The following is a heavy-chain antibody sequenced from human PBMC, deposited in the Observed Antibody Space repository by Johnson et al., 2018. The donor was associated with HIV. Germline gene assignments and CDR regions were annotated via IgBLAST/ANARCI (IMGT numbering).Heavy chain of an antibody. CDR1: GFTFSSHD. V-gene: IGHV3-30*18. D-gene: IGHD3-16*01. CDR3: AKPPSMGADAFDI. Sequence: QVQLVESGGGVVQPGRSLRVSCGASGFTFSSHDMHWVRQAPGKGLEWVAVISYDGSNQYCADSVKGRFTISRVNSNKTVYLQMNSLGPEDTAVYYCAKPPSMGADAFDIWGQGTMVTVSS. CDR2: ISYDGSNQ. J-gene: IGHJ3*02.